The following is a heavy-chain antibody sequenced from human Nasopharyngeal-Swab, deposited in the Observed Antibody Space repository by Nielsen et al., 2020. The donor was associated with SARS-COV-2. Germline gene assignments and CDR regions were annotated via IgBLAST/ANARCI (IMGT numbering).Heavy chain of an antibody. D-gene: IGHD6-13*01. CDR2: VSYDGSNK. V-gene: IGHV3-30*18. J-gene: IGHJ4*02. CDR1: GFTFSSYG. CDR3: AKDGQQLAFDY. Sequence: GESLKISCAASGFTFSSYGIHWVRQAPGKELEWVAVVSYDGSNKYYADSVKGRFTISRDNSKNTLHLQMNSLRAEDTAVYYCAKDGQQLAFDYWGQGTLVTVSS.